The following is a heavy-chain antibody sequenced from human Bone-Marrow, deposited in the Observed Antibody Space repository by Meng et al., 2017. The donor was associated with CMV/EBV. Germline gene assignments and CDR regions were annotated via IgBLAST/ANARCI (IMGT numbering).Heavy chain of an antibody. CDR2: INPNSGGT. CDR1: GYTFTSYG. Sequence: KVSCKASGYTFTSYGISWVRQAPGQGLEWMGWINPNSGGTNYAQKFQGRVTMTRDTSISTAYMELSRLRSDDTAVYFCARSERRSHLAYWGQGTLVTVSS. V-gene: IGHV1-2*02. D-gene: IGHD1-14*01. J-gene: IGHJ4*02. CDR3: ARSERRSHLAY.